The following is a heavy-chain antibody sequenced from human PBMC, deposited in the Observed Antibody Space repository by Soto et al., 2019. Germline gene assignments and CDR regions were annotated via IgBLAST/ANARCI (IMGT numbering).Heavy chain of an antibody. CDR3: ARERYSYGPYYFDY. D-gene: IGHD5-18*01. V-gene: IGHV3-11*01. CDR1: GFTFSYYY. J-gene: IGHJ4*02. Sequence: PGGSRRRSWAASGFTFSYYYMSWIRQAPGKGLEWVSSITSSGSTTYYTDSVKGRFTISRDNAKNSLYLQMNSLRAEDTAVYYCARERYSYGPYYFDYWGQGTLVTVSS. CDR2: ITSSGSTT.